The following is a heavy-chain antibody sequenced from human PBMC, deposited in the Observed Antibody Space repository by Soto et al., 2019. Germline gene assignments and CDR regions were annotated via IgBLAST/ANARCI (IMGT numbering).Heavy chain of an antibody. D-gene: IGHD3-10*01. CDR1: GYTFTSYD. Sequence: GASVKVSCKASGYTFTSYDINWVRQATGQGLEWMGWMNPNSGNTGYAQKFQGRVTMTRNTSISTAYMELSSMRSEDTAVYYCARGAITMVRGVMKLYYYYYYMDVWGKGTTVTV. J-gene: IGHJ6*03. CDR3: ARGAITMVRGVMKLYYYYYYMDV. CDR2: MNPNSGNT. V-gene: IGHV1-8*01.